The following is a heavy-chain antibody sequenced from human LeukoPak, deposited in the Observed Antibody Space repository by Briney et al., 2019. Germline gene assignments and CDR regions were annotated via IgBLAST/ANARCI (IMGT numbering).Heavy chain of an antibody. CDR2: VIPMLGTV. CDR3: ARDQKVGATPYFGMDV. Sequence: ASVKVSCKASGATFSSYAINWVRQAPGQGLEWMGRVIPMLGTVNYAQKFQGRVTIIADKFTSTAYMELSSLRSEDTAVYYCARDQKVGATPYFGMDVWGQGTTVTVSS. V-gene: IGHV1-69*04. D-gene: IGHD1-26*01. J-gene: IGHJ6*02. CDR1: GATFSSYA.